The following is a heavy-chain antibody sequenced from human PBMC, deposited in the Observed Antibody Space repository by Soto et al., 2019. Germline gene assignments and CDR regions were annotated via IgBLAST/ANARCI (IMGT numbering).Heavy chain of an antibody. Sequence: EVQLVESGGDLVQPGGSLRLSCAASGFTFSTYSMNWIRQAPGKGLEWVSYISSGSGTIHYADSVKGRFTISRDNAKHSLYLQMDSLRAEDTAVYYCAGGTWSGGVWRTDYWGQGTLVTVSS. V-gene: IGHV3-48*01. J-gene: IGHJ4*02. CDR1: GFTFSTYS. CDR2: ISSGSGTI. CDR3: AGGTWSGGVWRTDY. D-gene: IGHD3-3*01.